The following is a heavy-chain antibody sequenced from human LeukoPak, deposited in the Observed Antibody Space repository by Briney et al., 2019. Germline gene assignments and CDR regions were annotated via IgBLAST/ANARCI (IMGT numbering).Heavy chain of an antibody. J-gene: IGHJ4*02. CDR1: GFTFSSYG. D-gene: IGHD3-22*01. CDR3: ARDERYYDSSGPTDY. CDR2: IWYDGSNK. Sequence: PGRSLRLSCAASGFTFSSYGMHWVRQAPGKGLEWVAVIWYDGSNKYYADSVKGRFTISRDNSKNTLYLQMNSLRAEDTAVYYCARDERYYDSSGPTDYWGQGTLVTVSS. V-gene: IGHV3-33*01.